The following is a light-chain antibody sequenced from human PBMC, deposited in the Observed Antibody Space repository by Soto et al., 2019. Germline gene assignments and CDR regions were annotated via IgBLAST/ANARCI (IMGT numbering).Light chain of an antibody. Sequence: DIQMTQSPSTLSASVGDRVTITCRASQTIGNWLAWYQQKAGKAPKLLIYKASSLEGGVPSRFSGSGAGTEFTLTISSRQPDDFATYYCQQYNGTFGQGTKVEIK. CDR3: QQYNGT. CDR2: KAS. V-gene: IGKV1-5*03. CDR1: QTIGNW. J-gene: IGKJ1*01.